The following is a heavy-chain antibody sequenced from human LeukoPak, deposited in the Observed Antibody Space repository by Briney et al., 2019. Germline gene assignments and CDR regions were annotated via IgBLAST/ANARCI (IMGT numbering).Heavy chain of an antibody. J-gene: IGHJ4*02. V-gene: IGHV4-34*01. CDR1: GGSFSGYY. CDR2: INQSGST. CDR3: ARGQQWGIYYFDY. Sequence: PSETLSLTCAVYGGSFSGYYWSWIRQPPGKGLEWIGEINQSGSTNYNPSLKSRVTISVDTSKNQFSLKLSSVTAADTAVYYCARGQQWGIYYFDYWGQGTLVTVSS. D-gene: IGHD1-26*01.